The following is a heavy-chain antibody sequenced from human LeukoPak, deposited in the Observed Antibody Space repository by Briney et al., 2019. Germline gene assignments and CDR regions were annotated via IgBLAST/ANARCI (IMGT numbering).Heavy chain of an antibody. V-gene: IGHV6-1*01. J-gene: IGHJ3*02. D-gene: IGHD3-22*01. CDR1: GDSVSSNSAA. CDR2: TYYRSKWYN. Sequence: SQTLSLTCAISGDSVSSNSAAWNWFRQSPSRGLEWLGRTYYRSKWYNDYAVSVKSRITINPDTSKNQFSLQLNSVTPEDTAVYYCARDPDSSGYQGDAFDIWGQGTMVTVSS. CDR3: ARDPDSSGYQGDAFDI.